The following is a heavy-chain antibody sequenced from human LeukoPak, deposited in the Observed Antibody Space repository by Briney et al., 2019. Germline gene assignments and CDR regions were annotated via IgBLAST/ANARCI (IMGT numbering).Heavy chain of an antibody. CDR1: GGSISSGGYS. V-gene: IGHV4-30-2*01. J-gene: IGHJ4*02. D-gene: IGHD5-18*01. CDR3: AGDTAMGGY. CDR2: IYHSGST. Sequence: SETLSLTCAVSGGSISSGGYSWSWIQQPPGKGLEWIGYIYHSGSTYYNPSLKSRVTISVDRSKNQFSLKLSSVTAADTAVYDCAGDTAMGGYWGQGTLVTVSS.